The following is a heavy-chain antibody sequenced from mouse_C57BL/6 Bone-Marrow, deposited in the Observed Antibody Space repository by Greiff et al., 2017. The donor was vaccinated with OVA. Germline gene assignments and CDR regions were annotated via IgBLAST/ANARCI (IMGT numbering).Heavy chain of an antibody. V-gene: IGHV1-20*01. CDR2: INPYNGDT. Sequence: VQLKQSGPELVKPGDSVKISCKASGYSFTGYFMNWVMQSHGKSLEWIGRINPYNGDTFYNQKFKGKATLTVDKSSSTAHMELRSLTSEDSAVYYCAIYYGNYYAMDYWGQGTSVTVSS. J-gene: IGHJ4*01. CDR3: AIYYGNYYAMDY. D-gene: IGHD2-1*01. CDR1: GYSFTGYF.